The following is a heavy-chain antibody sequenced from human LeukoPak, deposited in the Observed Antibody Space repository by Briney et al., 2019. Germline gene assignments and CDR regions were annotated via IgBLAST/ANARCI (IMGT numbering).Heavy chain of an antibody. J-gene: IGHJ4*02. CDR2: INPNSGGT. D-gene: IGHD3-22*01. CDR1: GYTFTGYY. V-gene: IGHV1-2*02. Sequence: ASVKVSCKASGYTFTGYYMRWVRQAPGQGLEWMGWINPNSGGTNYAQKFQGRVTMTRDTSISTAYMELSSLRSEDTAVYYCARKPHYYDSSGFDYWGQGTLVTVSS. CDR3: ARKPHYYDSSGFDY.